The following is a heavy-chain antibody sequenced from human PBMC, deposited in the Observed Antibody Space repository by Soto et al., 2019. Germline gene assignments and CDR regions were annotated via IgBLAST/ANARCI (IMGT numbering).Heavy chain of an antibody. J-gene: IGHJ4*02. Sequence: EVQLLESGGGLVQPGGSLRLSCAASGFTFSSFAMSWVRQAPGKGLEWLAGITFRGDNTYYADSVKGRLTLSRDNSRNKLDLQMNSLQVEDTALYYCAKLGTMRVFAYWGQGALVIVSS. CDR1: GFTFSSFA. CDR3: AKLGTMRVFAY. CDR2: ITFRGDNT. D-gene: IGHD1-1*01. V-gene: IGHV3-23*01.